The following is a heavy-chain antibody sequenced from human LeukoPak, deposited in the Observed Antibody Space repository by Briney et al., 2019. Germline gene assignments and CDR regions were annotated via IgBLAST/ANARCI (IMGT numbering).Heavy chain of an antibody. CDR1: GFTFSSYA. J-gene: IGHJ5*02. CDR3: ARAVGGSGPNWFDP. Sequence: PGGSLRLSCAASGFTFSSYAMHWVRQAPGKELEWVAVISYDGSNKYYADSVKGRFTISRDNSKNTLYLQMNSLRAEDTAIYYCARAVGGSGPNWFDPWGQGTLVTVSS. CDR2: ISYDGSNK. V-gene: IGHV3-30*04. D-gene: IGHD6-19*01.